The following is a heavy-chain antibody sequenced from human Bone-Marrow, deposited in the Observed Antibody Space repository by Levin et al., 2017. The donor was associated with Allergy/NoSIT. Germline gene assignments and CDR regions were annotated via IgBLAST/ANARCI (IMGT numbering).Heavy chain of an antibody. CDR3: ARDHPGYFFDP. Sequence: GGSLRLSCAVSGFTFSDYGMHWVRQAPGKGLEWVASITKDGSKKYYLDSVKGRSTLSRDSSKNTVSLQMNSLTADDTAVYFCARDHPGYFFDPWGQGPLVIVSS. CDR2: ITKDGSKK. D-gene: IGHD2-15*01. J-gene: IGHJ5*02. V-gene: IGHV3-30*03. CDR1: GFTFSDYG.